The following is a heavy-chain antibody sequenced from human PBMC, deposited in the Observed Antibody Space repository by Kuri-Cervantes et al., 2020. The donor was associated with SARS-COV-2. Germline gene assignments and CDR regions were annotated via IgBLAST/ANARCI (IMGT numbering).Heavy chain of an antibody. V-gene: IGHV3-20*04. J-gene: IGHJ4*02. CDR2: INWNGGST. CDR3: ARFYDSREYYFDY. CDR1: GFTFDDYG. D-gene: IGHD3-22*01. Sequence: GGSLRLSCATPGFTFDDYGMSWVRQAPGKGLEWVSGINWNGGSTGYADSVKGRFTISRDNAKNSLYLQMNSLRAEDTAVYYCARFYDSREYYFDYWGQGTLVTVSS.